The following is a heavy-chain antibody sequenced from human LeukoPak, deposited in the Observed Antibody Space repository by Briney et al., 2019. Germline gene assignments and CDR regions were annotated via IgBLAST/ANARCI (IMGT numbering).Heavy chain of an antibody. CDR1: GGSVSSGSYY. CDR3: ARVAKYYYDSSGYYPHNWFDP. CDR2: INHSGST. D-gene: IGHD3-22*01. V-gene: IGHV4-61*01. J-gene: IGHJ5*02. Sequence: SETLSLTCTVSGGSVSSGSYYWSWIRQPPGKGLEWIGEINHSGSTNYNPSLKSRVTISVDTSKNQFSLKLSSVTAADTAVYYCARVAKYYYDSSGYYPHNWFDPWGQGTLVTVSS.